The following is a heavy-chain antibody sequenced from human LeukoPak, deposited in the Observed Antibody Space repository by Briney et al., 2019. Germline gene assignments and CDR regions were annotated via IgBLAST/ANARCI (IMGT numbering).Heavy chain of an antibody. CDR3: ARSATTVTSSPYYYYGMDV. CDR2: ISYSGST. V-gene: IGHV4-59*12. J-gene: IGHJ6*02. Sequence: SETLSLTCAVSAGSISSYYWSWIRQPPGKGLEWIGYISYSGSTNYNPSLKSRVTISVDTSKNQFSLKLSSVTAADTAVYHCARSATTVTSSPYYYYGMDVWGQGTTVTVSS. D-gene: IGHD4-17*01. CDR1: AGSISSYY.